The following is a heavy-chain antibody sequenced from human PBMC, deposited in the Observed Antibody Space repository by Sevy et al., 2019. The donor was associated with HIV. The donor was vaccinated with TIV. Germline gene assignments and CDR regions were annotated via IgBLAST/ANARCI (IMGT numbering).Heavy chain of an antibody. J-gene: IGHJ4*02. D-gene: IGHD6-13*01. CDR1: GFTFNNYA. V-gene: IGHV3-23*01. CDR2: IGGSGGTT. CDR3: AKTWYSNTRGRYDYFDY. Sequence: GGSLRLSCAASGFTFNNYALSWVRQSPGKGLEWVSTIGGSGGTTYYADSVKGRFTGSRDNAKNTLYLQMDSLRVEDTAVYYCAKTWYSNTRGRYDYFDYWGQGTLVTVSS.